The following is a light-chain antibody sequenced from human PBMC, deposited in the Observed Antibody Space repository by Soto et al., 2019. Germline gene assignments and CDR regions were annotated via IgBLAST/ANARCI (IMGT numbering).Light chain of an antibody. V-gene: IGKV3-20*01. CDR2: GAS. J-gene: IGKJ3*01. Sequence: EIVLTQSPGTLSLSPGERATLSCRASQSINNRYLAWYQQKPGQAPRLLIYGASSRATGIPDRFIGSGCGKDFTLTISRLERGDFAVYYCQQFGSSPGFTFGPGTKEDLK. CDR3: QQFGSSPGFT. CDR1: QSINNRY.